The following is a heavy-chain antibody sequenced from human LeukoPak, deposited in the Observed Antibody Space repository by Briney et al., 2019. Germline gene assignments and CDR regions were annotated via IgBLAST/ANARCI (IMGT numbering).Heavy chain of an antibody. CDR2: ISRSSTSI. Sequence: GGSLRLSCAASGFTFSAHGMNWVRQAPGKGLDWVSYISRSSTSIYYADSVKGRFTISRDNSKNTLYLQMNSLRAEDTAVYYCAKGRPYGVLPPFDYWGQGTLVTVSS. CDR1: GFTFSAHG. V-gene: IGHV3-48*01. J-gene: IGHJ4*02. D-gene: IGHD4-17*01. CDR3: AKGRPYGVLPPFDY.